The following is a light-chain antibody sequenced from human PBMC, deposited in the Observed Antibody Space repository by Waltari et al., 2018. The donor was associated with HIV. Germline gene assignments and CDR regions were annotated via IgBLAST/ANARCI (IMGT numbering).Light chain of an antibody. Sequence: SYVLTQSPSVSVAPGRTAEITCGGDNIGSQNVHRDQQKSGQAPVMVVYDDSGRPSGITGRFSGSSSGNTATLTSTRCEARDEADYYCQVWHSRTAHVEFGGGTTLTVL. V-gene: IGLV3-21*02. CDR2: DDS. CDR3: QVWHSRTAHVE. J-gene: IGLJ2*01. CDR1: NIGSQN.